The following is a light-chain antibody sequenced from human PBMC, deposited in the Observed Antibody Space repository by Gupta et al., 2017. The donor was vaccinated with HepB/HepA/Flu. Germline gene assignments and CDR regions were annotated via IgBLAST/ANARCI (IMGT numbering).Light chain of an antibody. CDR3: AAGDTSRNVVV. J-gene: IGLJ2*01. CDR2: YND. Sequence: QSVLTQSTSVSGTPGQRVTISCSGSSSNVGRNNVNWYQPLPVTAPKLLIYYNDERPSGVPERISGSKSGTSASLAISGLQAEDEADYYCAAGDTSRNVVVFGGGTKLTIL. V-gene: IGLV1-44*01. CDR1: SSNVGRNN.